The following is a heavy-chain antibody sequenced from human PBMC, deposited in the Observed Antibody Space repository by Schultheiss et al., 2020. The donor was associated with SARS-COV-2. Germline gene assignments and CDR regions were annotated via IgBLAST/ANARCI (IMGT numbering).Heavy chain of an antibody. CDR3: AREYCSSTSCYRNYYYGMDV. V-gene: IGHV4-61*08. D-gene: IGHD2-2*02. Sequence: WGSLRLSCTVSGGSISSGGYYWSWIRQPPGKGLEWIGYIYYSGSTNYNPSLKSRVTISVDKSKNQFSLKLSSVTAADTAVYYCAREYCSSTSCYRNYYYGMDVWGQGTTVTVSS. CDR1: GGSISSGGYY. CDR2: IYYSGST. J-gene: IGHJ6*02.